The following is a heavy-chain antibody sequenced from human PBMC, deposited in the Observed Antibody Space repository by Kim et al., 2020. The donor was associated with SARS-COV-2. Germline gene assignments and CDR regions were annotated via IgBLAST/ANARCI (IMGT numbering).Heavy chain of an antibody. Sequence: GGSLRLSCAASGFTFSSYGMHWVRQAPGKGLEWVAVISYDGSNKYYADSVKGRFTISRDNSKNTLYLQMNSLRAEDTAVYYCAKDKGTDYYDSSGSLDYWGQGTLVTVSS. D-gene: IGHD3-22*01. J-gene: IGHJ4*02. CDR1: GFTFSSYG. CDR2: ISYDGSNK. CDR3: AKDKGTDYYDSSGSLDY. V-gene: IGHV3-30*18.